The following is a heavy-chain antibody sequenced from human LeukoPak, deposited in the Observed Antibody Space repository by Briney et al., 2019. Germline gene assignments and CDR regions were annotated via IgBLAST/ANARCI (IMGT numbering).Heavy chain of an antibody. D-gene: IGHD2-2*01. CDR3: ARGLPCSSTCCYGSYNWFDP. CDR1: GYTFTSYG. Sequence: ASVKVSCKASGYTFTSYGISWVRQAPGQGLEWMGWISAYNGNTNYAQKLQGRVTMTTDTSTSTAYMELRSLRSDDTAVYYCARGLPCSSTCCYGSYNWFDPWGQGTLVTVSS. V-gene: IGHV1-18*01. CDR2: ISAYNGNT. J-gene: IGHJ5*02.